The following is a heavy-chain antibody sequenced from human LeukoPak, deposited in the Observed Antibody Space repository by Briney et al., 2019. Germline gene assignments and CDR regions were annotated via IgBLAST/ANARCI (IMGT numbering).Heavy chain of an antibody. Sequence: GGSLRLSCAASGFTFSTLAMSWVRQAPGKGLEWVSSISSRGDDTTYADSVKGRFTISRDNSKNTLYLQLNSLRVDDAAIYYCAKHRRSTLVTAYFDSWGQGTLVTVSS. D-gene: IGHD2-21*02. V-gene: IGHV3-23*01. J-gene: IGHJ4*02. CDR3: AKHRRSTLVTAYFDS. CDR1: GFTFSTLA. CDR2: ISSRGDDT.